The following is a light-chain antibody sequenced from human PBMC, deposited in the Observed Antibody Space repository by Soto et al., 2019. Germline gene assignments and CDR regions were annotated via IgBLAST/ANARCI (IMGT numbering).Light chain of an antibody. CDR2: GAT. CDR3: QLYDNSQWM. Sequence: IVLTQSPGTLSLSPGEGATLTCRASQSVSSSFLAWYQQKPGQAPRLLIYGATSRATGFPDRFSGSGSGTDFTLTISRLEPEDFAVYYCQLYDNSQWMFAQGTKVDIK. V-gene: IGKV3-20*01. CDR1: QSVSSSF. J-gene: IGKJ1*01.